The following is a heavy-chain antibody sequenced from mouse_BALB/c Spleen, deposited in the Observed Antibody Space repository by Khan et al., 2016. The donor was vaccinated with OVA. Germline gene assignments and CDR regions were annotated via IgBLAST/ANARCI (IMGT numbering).Heavy chain of an antibody. Sequence: QVQLQQSGAELARPGASVKLSCKASGYTFTDYYIHWVKQRTGQGLEWIGEISPGSGDNYYNARFKGKATMTADKSSSTAYMQLSSLTSEATAVYFCSRRKYFGSTFAYWGQGTLVTVSA. V-gene: IGHV1-77*01. D-gene: IGHD1-2*01. CDR3: SRRKYFGSTFAY. CDR1: GYTFTDYY. CDR2: ISPGSGDN. J-gene: IGHJ3*01.